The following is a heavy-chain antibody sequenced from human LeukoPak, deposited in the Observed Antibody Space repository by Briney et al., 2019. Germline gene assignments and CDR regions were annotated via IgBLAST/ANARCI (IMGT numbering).Heavy chain of an antibody. V-gene: IGHV3-21*01. CDR2: ISSSSSYI. CDR3: ASKSYIQLPDY. CDR1: GFTFSSYA. D-gene: IGHD5-18*01. Sequence: GGSLRLSCAASGFTFSSYAMSWVRQAPGKGLEWVSSISSSSSYIYYADSVKGRFTISRDNAKNSLYLQMNSLRAEDTAVYYCASKSYIQLPDYWGQGTLVTVSS. J-gene: IGHJ4*02.